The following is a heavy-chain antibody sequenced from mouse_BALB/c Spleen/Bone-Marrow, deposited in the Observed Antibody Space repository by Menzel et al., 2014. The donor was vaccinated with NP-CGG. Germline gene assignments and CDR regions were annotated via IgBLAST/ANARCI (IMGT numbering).Heavy chain of an antibody. CDR2: IDPANGNT. Sequence: EVQLVESGAELVKPGASVKLSCTASGFNIKDTYMHWVKQRPEQGLEWIGRIDPANGNTKYDPKFQGKATITADTSFNTAHLQLSSLTSEDTAVYYCARWEYYAMDYWGQGTSVTVSS. D-gene: IGHD4-1*01. CDR3: ARWEYYAMDY. J-gene: IGHJ4*01. V-gene: IGHV14-3*02. CDR1: GFNIKDTY.